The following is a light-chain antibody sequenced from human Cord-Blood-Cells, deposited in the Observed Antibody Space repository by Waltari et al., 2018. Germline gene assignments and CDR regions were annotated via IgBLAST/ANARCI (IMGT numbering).Light chain of an antibody. CDR1: QSISSY. CDR2: AAS. J-gene: IGKJ5*01. V-gene: IGKV1-39*01. CDR3: QQSYSTPIT. Sequence: DIQMTQSPSSLSACVGDRVTIPCRASQSISSYLNWYQQKPGKAPKLLIYAASSLQSGVPSRFSGSGSGTDFTLTISSLQPEDFATYYCQQSYSTPITFGQGTRLEIK.